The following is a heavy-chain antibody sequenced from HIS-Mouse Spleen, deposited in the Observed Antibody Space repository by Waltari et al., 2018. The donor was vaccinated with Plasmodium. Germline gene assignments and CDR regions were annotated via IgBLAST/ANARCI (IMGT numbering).Heavy chain of an antibody. D-gene: IGHD1-7*01. V-gene: IGHV4-39*07. J-gene: IGHJ4*02. Sequence: QLQLQESGPGLVKPSETLSLTCTVSGGSISSSSYYWGWIRQPPGKGLEWIGSIYYSGSTYYNPSLKMRVTISVDTSKNQFSLKLSSVTAADTAVYYCARDRITGTSYFDYWGQGTLVTVSS. CDR3: ARDRITGTSYFDY. CDR1: GGSISSSSYY. CDR2: IYYSGST.